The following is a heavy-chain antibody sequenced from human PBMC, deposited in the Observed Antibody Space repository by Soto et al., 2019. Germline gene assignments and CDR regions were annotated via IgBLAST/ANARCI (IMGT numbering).Heavy chain of an antibody. Sequence: ASVKVSCRAAGYTFPSYGISWVRQAPGQGLEWMGWISAYNGNTNYAQKLQGRVTMTTDTSTSTAYMELRSLRSDDTAVYYCARATFIRGDAFDIWGQGTMVTV. CDR3: ARATFIRGDAFDI. CDR2: ISAYNGNT. CDR1: GYTFPSYG. V-gene: IGHV1-18*01. D-gene: IGHD3-10*01. J-gene: IGHJ3*02.